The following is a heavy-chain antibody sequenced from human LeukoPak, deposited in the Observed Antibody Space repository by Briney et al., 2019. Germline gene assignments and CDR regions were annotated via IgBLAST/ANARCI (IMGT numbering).Heavy chain of an antibody. CDR2: SYYSWST. CDR3: ARTPGITMVRGVIISAFDI. V-gene: IGHV4-59*01. D-gene: IGHD3-10*01. Sequence: SETLSLTCTVSGGSISSYYWSWIRQPPGKGLEWIGYSYYSWSTNYNPSLKSRVTISVDTSKNQFSLELSSVTAADTAVYYCARTPGITMVRGVIISAFDIWGQGTMVTVSS. CDR1: GGSISSYY. J-gene: IGHJ3*02.